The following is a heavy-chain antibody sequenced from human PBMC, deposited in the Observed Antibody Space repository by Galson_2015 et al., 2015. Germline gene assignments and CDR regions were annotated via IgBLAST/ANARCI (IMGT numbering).Heavy chain of an antibody. CDR3: ARGDGGYTSRSMKGDGYNYGMDV. D-gene: IGHD1-14*01. CDR1: GFIFSDYY. Sequence: SLRLSCAASGFIFSDYYMEWVRQAPGEGLEWIGRNRNKLYSHTSEYAASVRGRFTISRDAAENSVYLQMNSLETGDTAVYFCARGDGGYTSRSMKGDGYNYGMDVWAQGTTVTVSS. J-gene: IGHJ6*01. V-gene: IGHV3-72*01. CDR2: NRNKLYSHTS.